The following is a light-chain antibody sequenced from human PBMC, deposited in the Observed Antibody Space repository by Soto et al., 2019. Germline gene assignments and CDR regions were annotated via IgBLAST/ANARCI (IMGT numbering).Light chain of an antibody. CDR3: MQSQQTPPT. Sequence: DIVMTQSPLSLPVTPGEPASISCSSSQSLLQSNGYNYLDWYLQKPGQSPQLLIFFGSYRASGVPDRLSGSESGTDFTLEIRSVAAEDVGIYYCMQSQQTPPTFGQGTRVEIK. V-gene: IGKV2-28*01. CDR1: QSLLQSNGYNY. J-gene: IGKJ1*01. CDR2: FGS.